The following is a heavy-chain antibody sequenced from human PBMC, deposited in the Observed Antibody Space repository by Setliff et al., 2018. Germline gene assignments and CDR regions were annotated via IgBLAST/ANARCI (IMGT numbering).Heavy chain of an antibody. CDR3: ARDLYSSGWYGIDYYYYYGMDV. D-gene: IGHD6-19*01. V-gene: IGHV1-18*04. Sequence: GASVKVSCKASGYTFTGYYMHWVRQAPGQGLEWMGWISAYNGNTNYAQKLRGRVTMTTDTSTSKAYMELRSLRSDDTAVYYCARDLYSSGWYGIDYYYYYGMDVWGQGTTVTVSS. J-gene: IGHJ6*02. CDR2: ISAYNGNT. CDR1: GYTFTGYY.